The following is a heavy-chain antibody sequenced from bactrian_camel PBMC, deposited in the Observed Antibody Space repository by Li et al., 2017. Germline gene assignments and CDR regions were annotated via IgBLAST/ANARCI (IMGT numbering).Heavy chain of an antibody. CDR3: AAVTGCSLTPWLRDPGNNSGPLN. CDR2: ISTGGNST. Sequence: QVQLVESGGGLVQPGGSLRLSCAASGFTFSSYYDMSWVRQAPGKGLEWVSGISTGGNSTYYADSVKGRFTISRDNAKNMLYLQMNNLKPEDTAMYYCAAVTGCSLTPWLRDPGNNSGPLNWGQGTQVTVS. CDR1: GFTFSSYY. V-gene: IGHV3S28*01. J-gene: IGHJ4*01. D-gene: IGHD3*01.